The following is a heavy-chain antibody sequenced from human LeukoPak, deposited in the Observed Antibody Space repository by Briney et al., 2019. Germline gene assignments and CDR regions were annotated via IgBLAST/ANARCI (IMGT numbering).Heavy chain of an antibody. J-gene: IGHJ1*01. CDR3: ARAYCSSTSCQVSEYFQH. V-gene: IGHV1-2*04. CDR2: INPNSGGT. CDR1: GYTFTGYY. D-gene: IGHD2-2*01. Sequence: GASVKVSCKASGYTFTGYYMHWVRQAPGQGLEWMGWINPNSGGTNYAQKFQGWVTMTRDTSISTAYMELSRLRSDDTAVYYCARAYCSSTSCQVSEYFQHWGQGTLVTVSS.